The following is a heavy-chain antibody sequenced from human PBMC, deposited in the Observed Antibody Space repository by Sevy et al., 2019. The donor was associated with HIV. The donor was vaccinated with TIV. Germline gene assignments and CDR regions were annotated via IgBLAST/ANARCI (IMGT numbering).Heavy chain of an antibody. CDR3: ARGPSLIVAGAAGYLDY. Sequence: GGSLRLSCTASGFTFSSFGIHWVRQAPGKGLQWVALMWYDGNNKYYADSVKGRFTISKESSKNTLYLQMNNLRVEDTAVYYCARGPSLIVAGAAGYLDYWGQGTLVTVSS. J-gene: IGHJ4*02. CDR2: MWYDGNNK. CDR1: GFTFSSFG. V-gene: IGHV3-33*01. D-gene: IGHD2-21*01.